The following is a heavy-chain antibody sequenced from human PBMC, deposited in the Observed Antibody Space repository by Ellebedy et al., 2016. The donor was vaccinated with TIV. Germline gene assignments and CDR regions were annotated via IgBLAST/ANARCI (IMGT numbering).Heavy chain of an antibody. V-gene: IGHV3-23*01. CDR1: GFTFSSSA. CDR3: AKGRSGTYIHHAFDY. Sequence: PGGSLRLSCAASGFTFSSSAMSWVRQAPGKGLEWVSGFGVSGDTTYYTDSVKDRFTVSRDNSGNTLYLQMNSLRAEDTAIYYCAKGRSGTYIHHAFDYWGQGTLVTVSS. J-gene: IGHJ4*02. CDR2: FGVSGDTT. D-gene: IGHD1-14*01.